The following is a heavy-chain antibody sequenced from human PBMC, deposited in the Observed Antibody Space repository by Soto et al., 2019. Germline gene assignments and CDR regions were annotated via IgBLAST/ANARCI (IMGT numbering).Heavy chain of an antibody. CDR3: ARDPYYDSSGYLASNGMDV. J-gene: IGHJ6*02. CDR2: IYSGGST. D-gene: IGHD3-22*01. CDR1: GFTVSSNY. V-gene: IGHV3-53*05. Sequence: HPGGSLRLSCAASGFTVSSNYMSWVRQAPGKGLEWVSVIYSGGSTYYADSVKGRFTISRDNSKNTLYLQMNSLRAEDTAVYYCARDPYYDSSGYLASNGMDVWGQGTTVTVSS.